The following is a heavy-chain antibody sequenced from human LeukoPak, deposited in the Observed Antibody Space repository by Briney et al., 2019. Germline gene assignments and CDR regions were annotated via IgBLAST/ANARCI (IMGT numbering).Heavy chain of an antibody. CDR1: GFTFSSYS. J-gene: IGHJ4*02. Sequence: PGGSLRLSCAASGFTFSSYSMNWVRQAPGKGLEWVSYISSSSSTIYYADSVKGRFTISRDNAKNSLYLQMNSLRAEDTAVYYCARGTEYYFDYWGQGTLVTVSS. CDR2: ISSSSSTI. CDR3: ARGTEYYFDY. V-gene: IGHV3-48*04.